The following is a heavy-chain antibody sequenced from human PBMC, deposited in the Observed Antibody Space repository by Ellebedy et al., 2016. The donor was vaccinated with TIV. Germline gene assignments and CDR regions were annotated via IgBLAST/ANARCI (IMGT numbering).Heavy chain of an antibody. CDR2: INPNSGGT. CDR1: GYTFTGYY. V-gene: IGHV1-2*02. J-gene: IGHJ3*02. CDR3: ATPDRSSSWYAFDI. D-gene: IGHD6-13*01. Sequence: ASVKVSCKASGYTFTGYYMHWVRQAPGQGLEWMGWINPNSGGTNYAQKFQGRVTMTRDTSISTAYMELSRLRSDDTAVYYCATPDRSSSWYAFDIWGQGTMVTVSS.